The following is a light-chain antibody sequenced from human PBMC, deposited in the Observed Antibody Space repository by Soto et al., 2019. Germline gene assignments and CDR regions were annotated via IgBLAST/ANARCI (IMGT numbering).Light chain of an antibody. Sequence: QSALTQPASVSGSPGQSITVSCTGTSSDVGDYDYVSWYQQHPGKAPKLMIYGVSNRPSGVCNRFSGSKSGNTASLTISGLQAEDEADYYCSSYTSSTTLVFGGGTKLTVL. CDR3: SSYTSSTTLV. CDR2: GVS. CDR1: SSDVGDYDY. V-gene: IGLV2-14*01. J-gene: IGLJ2*01.